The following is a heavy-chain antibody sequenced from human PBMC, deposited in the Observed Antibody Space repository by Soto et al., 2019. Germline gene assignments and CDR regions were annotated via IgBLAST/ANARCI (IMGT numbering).Heavy chain of an antibody. V-gene: IGHV3-23*01. J-gene: IGHJ4*02. CDR3: AKDPKRPRYSSGEIDY. Sequence: GGSLRLSCAASGFTFSSYAMSWVRQAPGKGLEWVSAISGSGGSTYYADSVKGRFTISRDNSKNTLYLQMNSLRAEDTAVYYCAKDPKRPRYSSGEIDYWGQGTLVTVSS. CDR1: GFTFSSYA. D-gene: IGHD6-19*01. CDR2: ISGSGGST.